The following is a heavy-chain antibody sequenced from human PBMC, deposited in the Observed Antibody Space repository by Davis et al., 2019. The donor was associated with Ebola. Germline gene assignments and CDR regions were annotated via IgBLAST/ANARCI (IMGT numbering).Heavy chain of an antibody. CDR1: AFSFDTYG. V-gene: IGHV3-30*18. CDR3: AKESCPNSGPYCTYFEL. CDR2: MSYHESHT. D-gene: IGHD3-10*01. Sequence: GESLKISCAGFAFSFDTYGMPWVRQAPGKGLEWVASMSYHESHTSYIDSVKGRFTVSRDNSRNTLYLQMNSLRAEDTAVYFCAKESCPNSGPYCTYFELWGQGTQVTVSS. J-gene: IGHJ4*02.